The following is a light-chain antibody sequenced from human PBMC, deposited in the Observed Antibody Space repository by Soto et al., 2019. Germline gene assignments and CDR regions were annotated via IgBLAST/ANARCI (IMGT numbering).Light chain of an antibody. Sequence: EIVLTQSPATLSLSPGERATLSCRASQSVSSYLAWYQQRPGQAPRLLIHDTSTRATGIPARFSGSGSGTDFTLTISSLEPEDVAVYYGQERSNWPIFTFGPGTKVDIK. V-gene: IGKV3-11*01. J-gene: IGKJ3*01. CDR3: QERSNWPIFT. CDR1: QSVSSY. CDR2: DTS.